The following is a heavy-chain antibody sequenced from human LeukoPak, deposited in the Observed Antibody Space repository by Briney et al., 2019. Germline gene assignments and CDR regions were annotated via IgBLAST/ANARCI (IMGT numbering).Heavy chain of an antibody. Sequence: GGSLRLSCTASGLTFSNYATTWVRQAPAKGLEWVSSITGSGRGTYYADSVKGRFSVSRDNSQNTVFLNMNSLRADDTALYYCSKDPNGDYVGAFDMWGPGTMVTVSS. CDR2: ITGSGRGT. CDR1: GLTFSNYA. D-gene: IGHD4-17*01. CDR3: SKDPNGDYVGAFDM. J-gene: IGHJ3*02. V-gene: IGHV3-23*01.